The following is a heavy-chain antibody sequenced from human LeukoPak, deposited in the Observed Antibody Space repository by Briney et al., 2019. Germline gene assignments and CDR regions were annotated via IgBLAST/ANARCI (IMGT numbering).Heavy chain of an antibody. D-gene: IGHD5-24*01. Sequence: GGSLRLSCAASGFTFSDYYMSWIRQAPGKGLEWVSYISSSGSTIYYADSVKGRFTISRDNSKNTLYLQMNSLRAEDTAVYYCARDRMATSRFDYWGQGTLVTVSS. CDR3: ARDRMATSRFDY. CDR2: ISSSGSTI. CDR1: GFTFSDYY. V-gene: IGHV3-11*04. J-gene: IGHJ4*02.